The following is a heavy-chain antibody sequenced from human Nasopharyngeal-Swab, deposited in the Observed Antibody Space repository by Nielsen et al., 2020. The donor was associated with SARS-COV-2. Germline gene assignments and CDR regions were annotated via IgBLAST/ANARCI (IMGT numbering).Heavy chain of an antibody. CDR3: TTDFYFDY. J-gene: IGHJ4*02. V-gene: IGHV3-73*01. CDR1: GFVFRASA. Sequence: GESLKISCAASGFVFRASAMYWVRQASGKGLEWLGRIGDKDHNYATTYGASVKGRFTISRDDSKNMAFLQMDSLKTEDTALYYCTTDFYFDYWGQGTLVTVSS. CDR2: IGDKDHNYAT.